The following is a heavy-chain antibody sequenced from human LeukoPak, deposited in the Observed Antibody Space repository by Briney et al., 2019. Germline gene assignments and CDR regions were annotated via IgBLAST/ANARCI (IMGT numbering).Heavy chain of an antibody. Sequence: SVKVSCKASGGTFNSYAINWVRQAPGQGLEWMGRVFPIFGTANYAQKFQGRVTVTTDESTNTAYMELSSLRPEDTAMYYCARDRGERDSSWSLPAHGFDIWGQGTMVTVSS. J-gene: IGHJ3*02. CDR1: GGTFNSYA. CDR3: ARDRGERDSSWSLPAHGFDI. CDR2: VFPIFGTA. D-gene: IGHD6-13*01. V-gene: IGHV1-69*05.